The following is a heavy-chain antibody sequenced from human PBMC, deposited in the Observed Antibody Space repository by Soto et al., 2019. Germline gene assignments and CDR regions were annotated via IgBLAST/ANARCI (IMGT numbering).Heavy chain of an antibody. J-gene: IGHJ5*01. V-gene: IGHV4-39*01. CDR1: GGSISSSSYY. Sequence: QLQLQESGPGLVKPSETLSLTCTVSGGSISSSSYYWGWIRQPPGKGLEWIGSVYYSGSTYYNPSLKSRVTTSAATSKNQCSRKRRSVTAADTAVYYCARHRRIDSSGYNAWSDPWGQGALVTVSS. CDR3: ARHRRIDSSGYNAWSDP. D-gene: IGHD3-22*01. CDR2: VYYSGST.